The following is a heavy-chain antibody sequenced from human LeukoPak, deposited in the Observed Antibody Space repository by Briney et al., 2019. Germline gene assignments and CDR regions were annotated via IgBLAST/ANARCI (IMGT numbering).Heavy chain of an antibody. CDR2: IYQSGST. J-gene: IGHJ3*02. D-gene: IGHD3-22*01. V-gene: IGHV4-30-2*01. CDR3: ARVGGGTYYYDSSGIEDAFDI. CDR1: GASVSSIGYS. Sequence: SQTLSLTCGVSGASVSSIGYSWSWIRQPPGRGLEWIGYIYQSGSTSYNPSLQSRVTISIDRSKNQFSLKLSSVTAADTAVYYCARVGGGTYYYDSSGIEDAFDIWGQGTMVTVSS.